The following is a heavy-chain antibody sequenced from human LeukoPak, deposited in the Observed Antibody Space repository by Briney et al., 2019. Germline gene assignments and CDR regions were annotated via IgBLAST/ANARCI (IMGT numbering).Heavy chain of an antibody. CDR3: ARDSIVVTPYGMDV. Sequence: GGSLRLSCVASGFTVSSNYMTWVRQAPGKGLEWVSVIYSGGSTNYADSVKGRFTISRDNSKNTLYLQMNSLRAEDTAVYYCARDSIVVTPYGMDVWGPGATVTVSS. J-gene: IGHJ6*02. D-gene: IGHD3-22*01. CDR1: GFTVSSNY. V-gene: IGHV3-53*01. CDR2: IYSGGST.